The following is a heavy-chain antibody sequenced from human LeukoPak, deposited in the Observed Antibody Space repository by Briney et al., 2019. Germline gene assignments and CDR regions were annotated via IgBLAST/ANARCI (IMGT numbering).Heavy chain of an antibody. CDR3: AKAAVGARSLHYYYYYGIDV. J-gene: IGHJ6*02. CDR2: ISGSGGST. Sequence: GGSLRLSCSASGFTFSSYAMSWVRQAPGKGLEWVSAISGSGGSTYYADSVKGRFTISRDNSKNTLYLQMNSLRAEDTAVYYCAKAAVGARSLHYYYYYGIDVWGQGTTVTVSS. V-gene: IGHV3-23*01. D-gene: IGHD1-26*01. CDR1: GFTFSSYA.